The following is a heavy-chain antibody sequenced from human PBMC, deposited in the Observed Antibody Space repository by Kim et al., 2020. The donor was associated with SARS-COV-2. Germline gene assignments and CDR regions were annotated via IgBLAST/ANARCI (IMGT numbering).Heavy chain of an antibody. CDR2: IYYSGST. Sequence: SETLSLTCTVSGGSISSSSYYWGWIRQPPGKGLEWIGSIYYSGSTYYNPSLKSRVTISVDTSKNQFSLKLSSVTAADTAVYYCARAQLLWFGELGPSIDYWGQGTLVTVSS. D-gene: IGHD3-10*01. CDR1: GGSISSSSYY. V-gene: IGHV4-39*07. CDR3: ARAQLLWFGELGPSIDY. J-gene: IGHJ4*02.